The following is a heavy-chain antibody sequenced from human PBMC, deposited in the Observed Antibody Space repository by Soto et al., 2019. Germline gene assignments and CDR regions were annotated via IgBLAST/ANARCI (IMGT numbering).Heavy chain of an antibody. Sequence: GESLKISCKGSGYSFTSYWISWVRQMPGKGLEWMGRIDPSDSYTNYSPSFQGHVTISADKSISTAYLQWSSLKASDTAMYYCARGYYDSSGQSYYYYGMDVWGQGTTVTVSS. CDR1: GYSFTSYW. J-gene: IGHJ6*02. V-gene: IGHV5-10-1*01. CDR2: IDPSDSYT. D-gene: IGHD3-22*01. CDR3: ARGYYDSSGQSYYYYGMDV.